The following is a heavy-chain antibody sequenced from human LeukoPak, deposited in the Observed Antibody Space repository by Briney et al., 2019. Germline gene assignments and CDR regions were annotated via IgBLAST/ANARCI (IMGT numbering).Heavy chain of an antibody. V-gene: IGHV6-1*01. CDR3: AREGYSGYDLSYYYYYGMDV. Sequence: SQTLSLTCAISGDSVSSNSAAWNWIRQSPSRGLEWLGRTYYRSKWYNDYAVSVKSRITINPDTSKNQFSLQPNSVTPEDTAVYYCAREGYSGYDLSYYYYYGMDVWGQGTTVTVSS. J-gene: IGHJ6*02. CDR1: GDSVSSNSAA. CDR2: TYYRSKWYN. D-gene: IGHD5-12*01.